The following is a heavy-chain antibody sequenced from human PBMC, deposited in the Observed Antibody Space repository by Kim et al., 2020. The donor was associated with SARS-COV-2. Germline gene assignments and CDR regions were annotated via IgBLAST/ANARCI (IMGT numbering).Heavy chain of an antibody. J-gene: IGHJ3*02. D-gene: IGHD3-22*01. V-gene: IGHV3-30*02. CDR3: AKGDVQYYDSSGYPGDAFDI. Sequence: RFTISRDNSKNTLYLQMNSLRAEDTAVYYCAKGDVQYYDSSGYPGDAFDIWGQGTMVTVSS.